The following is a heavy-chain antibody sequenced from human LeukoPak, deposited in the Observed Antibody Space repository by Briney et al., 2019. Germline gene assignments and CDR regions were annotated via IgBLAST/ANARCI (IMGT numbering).Heavy chain of an antibody. CDR2: ISYDGSNK. V-gene: IGHV3-30*04. J-gene: IGHJ4*02. CDR3: ASINDYGDPNDY. CDR1: GFTFSSYA. D-gene: IGHD4-17*01. Sequence: GGSLRLSCAASGFTFSSYAMHWVRQAPGKGLEWVAVISYDGSNKYYADSVKGRFTISRDNPKNTLYLQMNSLRAEDTAVYYCASINDYGDPNDYWGQGTLVTVSS.